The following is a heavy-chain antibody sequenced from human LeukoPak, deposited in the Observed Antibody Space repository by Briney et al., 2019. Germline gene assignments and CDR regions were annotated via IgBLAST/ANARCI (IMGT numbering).Heavy chain of an antibody. CDR1: GGSISSGDYY. Sequence: PSETLSLTCTVSGGSISSGDYYWSWIRQPPGKGLEWIGYIYYSGSTYYNPSLKSRVTISVDTSKNQFSLKLSSVTAADTAVYYCARHPPSKWFDPWGQGTLITVSS. V-gene: IGHV4-30-4*08. CDR2: IYYSGST. CDR3: ARHPPSKWFDP. J-gene: IGHJ5*02.